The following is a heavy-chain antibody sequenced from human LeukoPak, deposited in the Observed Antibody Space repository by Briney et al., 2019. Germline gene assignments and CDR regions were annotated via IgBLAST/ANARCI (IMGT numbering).Heavy chain of an antibody. Sequence: SETLSLTCTVSGYSISSGYYWGWIRQPPGKGLEWIGSIYHSGSTYYNPSLKSRVTISVDTSKNQFSLKLSSVTAADTAVYYCARYYYEFYFDYWGQGTLVTVCS. CDR1: GYSISSGYY. CDR2: IYHSGST. J-gene: IGHJ4*02. D-gene: IGHD3-22*01. CDR3: ARYYYEFYFDY. V-gene: IGHV4-38-2*02.